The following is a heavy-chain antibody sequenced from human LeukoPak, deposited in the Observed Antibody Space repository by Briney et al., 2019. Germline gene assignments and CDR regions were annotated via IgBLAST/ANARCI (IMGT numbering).Heavy chain of an antibody. CDR3: VRGSSDWYGTDF. CDR1: GFTFDDYA. Sequence: GRSLRLSCAASGFTFDDYAMHWVRQAPGKGLEWVSGISWNSGSIGYADSVKGRFTISRDNAKNTLYLQMNSLRAEDTAVYYCVRGSSDWYGTDFWGQGTLVTVSS. V-gene: IGHV3-9*01. D-gene: IGHD6-19*01. CDR2: ISWNSGSI. J-gene: IGHJ4*02.